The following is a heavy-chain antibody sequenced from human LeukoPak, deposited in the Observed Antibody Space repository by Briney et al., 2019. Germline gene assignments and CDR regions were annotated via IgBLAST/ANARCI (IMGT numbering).Heavy chain of an antibody. Sequence: PSETLSLTCTVSGGSISSYYWSWIRQPPGKGLEWIGYIHYSGSPNYNPSLKSRAIISVDTSKNQFSLKVTYVIAADTAVYYCARHQPSSSSIDYWGQGTLVTVSS. V-gene: IGHV4-59*08. J-gene: IGHJ4*02. CDR3: ARHQPSSSSIDY. D-gene: IGHD6-6*01. CDR1: GGSISSYY. CDR2: IHYSGSP.